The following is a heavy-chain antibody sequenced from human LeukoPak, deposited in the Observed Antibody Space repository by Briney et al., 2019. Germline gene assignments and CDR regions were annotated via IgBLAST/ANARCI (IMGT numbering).Heavy chain of an antibody. CDR2: ISSSSSYI. D-gene: IGHD6-6*01. CDR3: ARLAARGVDY. V-gene: IGHV3-21*01. J-gene: IGHJ4*02. Sequence: GGSLRLSCAASGFTLSSYSMNWVRQAPGKGLEWVSSISSSSSYIYYTDSVKGRFTISRDNAKNSLYLQMNSLRAEDTAVYYCARLAARGVDYWGQGTLVTVSS. CDR1: GFTLSSYS.